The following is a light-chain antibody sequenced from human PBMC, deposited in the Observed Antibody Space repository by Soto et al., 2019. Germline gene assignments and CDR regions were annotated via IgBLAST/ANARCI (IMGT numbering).Light chain of an antibody. J-gene: IGKJ4*01. CDR1: QSVSSN. Sequence: EIMMTQSPATLSVSPGERATLSCWASQSVSSNLAWYQQKPGQAPRLLIHSASTRATGVPARFSGSRSGTEFTLTISSLQSEDSAVYHCQQYHNWPLTSGGGTKVEIK. CDR3: QQYHNWPLT. CDR2: SAS. V-gene: IGKV3-15*01.